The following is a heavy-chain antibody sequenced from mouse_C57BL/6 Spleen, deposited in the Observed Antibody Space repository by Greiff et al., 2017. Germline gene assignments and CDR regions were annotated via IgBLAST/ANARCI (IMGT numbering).Heavy chain of an antibody. CDR2: ILPGSGST. CDR3: ARKSTVVAKRDAMDY. V-gene: IGHV1-9*01. D-gene: IGHD1-1*01. Sequence: QVQLQQPGAELMKPGASVKLSCKATGYTFTGYWIEWVKQRPGHGLEWIGEILPGSGSTNYNEKFKGKATFTADTSSNPAYMQLSSLTTEDSAIYYCARKSTVVAKRDAMDYWGQGTSVTVSS. CDR1: GYTFTGYW. J-gene: IGHJ4*01.